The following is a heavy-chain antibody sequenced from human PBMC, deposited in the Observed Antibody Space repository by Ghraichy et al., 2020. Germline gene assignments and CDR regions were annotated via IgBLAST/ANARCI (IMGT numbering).Heavy chain of an antibody. CDR2: ITSSGTTI. CDR3: AREGGNYCSGGSCSRDFDY. CDR1: GFTFSSYA. V-gene: IGHV3-48*02. Sequence: GGSLRLSCVASGFTFSSYAMDWVRQAPGKGLEWFSYITSSGTTIYYADSVKGRFTISRDNAKNSLYLQMSSLRDEDTAVYYCAREGGNYCSGGSCSRDFDYWGQGTLVTVSS. D-gene: IGHD2-15*01. J-gene: IGHJ4*02.